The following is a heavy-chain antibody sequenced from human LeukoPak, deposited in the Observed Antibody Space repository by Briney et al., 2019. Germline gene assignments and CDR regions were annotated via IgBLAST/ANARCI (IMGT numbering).Heavy chain of an antibody. Sequence: GGSLRSSGTASGFTFRTYGLSWVRQAPGKGLEWVSSIAAGGDNTYHADSVKGRFTIYRETSKNTLYLQMGSVRAEDTALYYCANDVGRFGHFLGASDVWGDRTMVTVSS. CDR1: GFTFRTYG. CDR2: IAAGGDNT. CDR3: ANDVGRFGHFLGASDV. V-gene: IGHV3-23*01. J-gene: IGHJ3*01. D-gene: IGHD2/OR15-2a*01.